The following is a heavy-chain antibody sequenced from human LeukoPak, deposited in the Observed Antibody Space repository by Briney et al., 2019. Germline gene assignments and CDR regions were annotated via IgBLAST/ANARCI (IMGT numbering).Heavy chain of an antibody. D-gene: IGHD6-19*01. Sequence: GGSLRLSCAASGFTFSSYAMNWVRQAPGKGLEWVSIISGSGDRTYYADSVKGRFTISRDNARNSVYLQMNSLRVEDTAMYYCAKDLHSSGWYGYYYYYYMDVWGKGTTVTVSS. CDR3: AKDLHSSGWYGYYYYYYMDV. J-gene: IGHJ6*03. V-gene: IGHV3-23*01. CDR2: ISGSGDRT. CDR1: GFTFSSYA.